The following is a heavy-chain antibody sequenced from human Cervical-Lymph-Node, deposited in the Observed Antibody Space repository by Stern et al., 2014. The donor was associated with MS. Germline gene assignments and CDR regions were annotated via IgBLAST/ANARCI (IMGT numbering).Heavy chain of an antibody. J-gene: IGHJ4*02. Sequence: EVNLVESGGGVIQPGGSLRLSCTASGFTVSRDYMTWVRQAPGKGLEWVSLITNVGSTFYTDSVKGRFTISRDDSKNTVYLHMTSLRAEDTAMYYCARDTSSPERSDWWGQGTLVTVSS. CDR1: GFTVSRDY. V-gene: IGHV3-53*01. D-gene: IGHD1-1*01. CDR2: ITNVGST. CDR3: ARDTSSPERSDW.